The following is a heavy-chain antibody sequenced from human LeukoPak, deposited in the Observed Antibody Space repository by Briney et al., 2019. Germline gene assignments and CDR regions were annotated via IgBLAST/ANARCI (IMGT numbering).Heavy chain of an antibody. V-gene: IGHV4-39*07. CDR1: CGSLSNLIDH. CDR3: ARNYYDSSGYYIDQFYFDS. Sequence: SEPLSLTCTLSCGSLSNLIDHYPRVPRPPGKGLEWLGSKYYTGHPYYQPSLRGRLSISLDTSKNLLSLRLSSVPAADTAVYYCARNYYDSSGYYIDQFYFDSWGQGTLVTVPS. J-gene: IGHJ4*02. D-gene: IGHD3-22*01. CDR2: KYYTGHP.